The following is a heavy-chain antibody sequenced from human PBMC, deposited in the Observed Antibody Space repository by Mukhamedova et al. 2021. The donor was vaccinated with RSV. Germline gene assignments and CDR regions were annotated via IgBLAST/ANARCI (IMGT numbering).Heavy chain of an antibody. V-gene: IGHV3-64*01. CDR1: GFTFSSYA. CDR2: ISSNGGGT. D-gene: IGHD2-2*01. Sequence: GFTFSSYAMHWVRQAPGKGLEYVSAISSNGGGTYYASSVKGRFTISRDNSKNTLDLQMGSLRAEDMAVYYCARWSSTSSYDYWGQG. CDR3: ARWSSTSSYDY. J-gene: IGHJ4*02.